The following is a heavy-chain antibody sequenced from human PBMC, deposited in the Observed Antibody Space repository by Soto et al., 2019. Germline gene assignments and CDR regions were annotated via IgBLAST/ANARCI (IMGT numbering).Heavy chain of an antibody. D-gene: IGHD3-22*01. CDR3: ARATYYYDRSGYLYYFDY. CDR1: SISTYY. V-gene: IGHV4-59*01. J-gene: IGHJ4*02. CDR2: IYYTGST. Sequence: PSETLSLTCTVGSISTYYWNWIRQSPGKGLEWIGYIYYTGSTNYNPSLKSRVTVSVDTSKNQFSLKLSSVTAADTAVYYCARATYYYDRSGYLYYFDYWGQGTLVTVSS.